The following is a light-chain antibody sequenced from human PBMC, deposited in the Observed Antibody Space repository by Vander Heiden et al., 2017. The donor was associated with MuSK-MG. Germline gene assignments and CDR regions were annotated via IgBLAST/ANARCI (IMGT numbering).Light chain of an antibody. Sequence: SVLTQPPSVSGAPGHQVTISCTGSSSNIGAGHDVHWYQQRPGTAPKLLIYGNSNRPSGVPDRFSGSKSGTAASLAITGLQAEDEADYYCQSDDSSMSGSVFGGGTKLTVL. CDR3: QSDDSSMSGSV. V-gene: IGLV1-40*01. CDR2: GNS. J-gene: IGLJ3*02. CDR1: SSNIGAGHD.